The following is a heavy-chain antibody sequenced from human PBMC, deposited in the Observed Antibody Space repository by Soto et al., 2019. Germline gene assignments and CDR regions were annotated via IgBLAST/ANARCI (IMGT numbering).Heavy chain of an antibody. Sequence: PSETLSLTCTVSGFSISSSSYYWGWIRQPPGKGLEWIGSIYYSGSTYYNPSLKSRVTISVDTSKNQFSLKLSSVTAADTAVYYCASLPTYYYDGWGMDVWGQGTTVTVSS. CDR3: ASLPTYYYDGWGMDV. CDR2: IYYSGST. V-gene: IGHV4-39*01. D-gene: IGHD3-22*01. CDR1: GFSISSSSYY. J-gene: IGHJ6*02.